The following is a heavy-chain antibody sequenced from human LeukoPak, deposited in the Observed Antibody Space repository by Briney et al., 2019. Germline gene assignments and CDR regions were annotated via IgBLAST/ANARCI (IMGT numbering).Heavy chain of an antibody. CDR3: ARHDGRGGATMGALDS. D-gene: IGHD5-12*01. CDR2: INTGNGNT. Sequence: ASVKVSCKASGYTFTSYAMHWVRQAPGQRLEWMGWINTGNGNTKYLQKFQGRVTITRDTSASTAYMELGSLRSEDTAVYYCARHDGRGGATMGALDSWGQGSLVTVSS. CDR1: GYTFTSYA. V-gene: IGHV1-3*04. J-gene: IGHJ4*02.